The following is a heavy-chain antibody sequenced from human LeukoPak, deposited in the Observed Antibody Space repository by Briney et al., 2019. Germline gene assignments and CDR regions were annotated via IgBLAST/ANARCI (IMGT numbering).Heavy chain of an antibody. V-gene: IGHV2-5*01. CDR1: GFSLTTSGVG. D-gene: IGHD3-16*01. J-gene: IGHJ4*02. CDR2: IYWNDDK. Sequence: SGPTLVNPTQTLALTGSFSGFSLTTSGVGVGWIRQPQGKALEWLALIYWNDDKRYSPSLKSRLTITKDTSKNQVVLIMSDVDPVDTATYYCSHKGITTSLDNWGQGTLVIVSS. CDR3: SHKGITTSLDN.